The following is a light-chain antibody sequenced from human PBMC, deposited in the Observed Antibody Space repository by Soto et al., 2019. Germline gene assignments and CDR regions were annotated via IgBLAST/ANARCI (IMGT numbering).Light chain of an antibody. CDR3: QQYGTSPQT. CDR1: QSVSSNY. J-gene: IGKJ1*01. Sequence: ENVLTQSPGTLSLSPGEGATLSCRASQSVSSNYLAWYQQKPGQAPRLLIYGASTRATGFPDRFTGSGSGTDFTLTISRLEPEDFAVYYCQQYGTSPQTFGQGTKVDIK. V-gene: IGKV3-20*01. CDR2: GAS.